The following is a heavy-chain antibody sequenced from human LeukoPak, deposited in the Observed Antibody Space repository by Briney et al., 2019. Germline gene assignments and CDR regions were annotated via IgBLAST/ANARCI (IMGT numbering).Heavy chain of an antibody. CDR1: GGSISSYC. CDR2: IFYSGST. V-gene: IGHV4-59*01. J-gene: IGHJ5*02. Sequence: SETLSLTCTVSGGSISSYCWSWIRQPPGKGLEWIGYIFYSGSTNYNPSLKSRVNISVDRSKNHFSLKLSSVTAADTAVVYCARDRQQLHPWGQGTLVTVSS. D-gene: IGHD1-1*01. CDR3: ARDRQQLHP.